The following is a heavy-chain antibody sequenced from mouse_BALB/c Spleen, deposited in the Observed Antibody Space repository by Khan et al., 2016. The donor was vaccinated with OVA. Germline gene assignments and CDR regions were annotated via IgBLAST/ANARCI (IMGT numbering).Heavy chain of an antibody. J-gene: IGHJ2*01. V-gene: IGHV3-2*02. CDR2: ISYSGNT. D-gene: IGHD1-1*01. CDR3: ARVYGGDFDY. Sequence: EVQLVESGPGLVKPSQSLSLTCTVTGYSITSDYAWNWIRHFPGNKLEWMGYISYSGNTKYNPSLKSRISIPRDTSENQFFLPLNSVTIEDTATNYGARVYGGDFDYWGQGTTLTVSS. CDR1: GYSITSDYA.